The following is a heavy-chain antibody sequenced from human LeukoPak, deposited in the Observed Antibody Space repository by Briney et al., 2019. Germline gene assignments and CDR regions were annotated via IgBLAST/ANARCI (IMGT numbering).Heavy chain of an antibody. CDR3: ARPDSSGYNWFDP. CDR1: GFTFSSYW. CDR2: INIDGSST. Sequence: GGSLGLSCAASGFTFSSYWMHWAPQAPGKGLVWVSRINIDGSSTSYADSVKGRFTISRDNAKNTLYLQMNSLRAEDTAVYYCARPDSSGYNWFDPWGQGTLVTVSS. J-gene: IGHJ5*02. V-gene: IGHV3-74*01. D-gene: IGHD3-22*01.